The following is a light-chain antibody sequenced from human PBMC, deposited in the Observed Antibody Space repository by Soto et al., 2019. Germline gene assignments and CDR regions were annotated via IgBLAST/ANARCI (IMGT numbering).Light chain of an antibody. CDR1: NIGIKS. CDR2: DDR. V-gene: IGLV3-21*02. CDR3: QVWDSSSVHPGVV. J-gene: IGLJ2*01. Sequence: SYELTQPPSVSVAPGQTARNTGGGNNIGIKSVHWYQQEPGQAPVLVVDDDRDRPTGIPERFSGSNSGNTATLTISRVEAGDEAECYCQVWDSSSVHPGVVFGGGSKLTVL.